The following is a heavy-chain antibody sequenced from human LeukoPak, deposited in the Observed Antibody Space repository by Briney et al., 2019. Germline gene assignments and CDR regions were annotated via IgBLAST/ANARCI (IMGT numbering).Heavy chain of an antibody. CDR3: ASGTDSSGYYY. CDR1: GGSFSGYY. V-gene: IGHV4-34*01. CDR2: INHSGST. D-gene: IGHD3-22*01. Sequence: SETLSLTCAVYGGSFSGYYWSWIRQPPGKGQEWIGEINHSGSTNYNPSLKSRVTISVDTSKNQFSLKLSSVTAADTAVYYCASGTDSSGYYYWGQGTLVTVSS. J-gene: IGHJ4*02.